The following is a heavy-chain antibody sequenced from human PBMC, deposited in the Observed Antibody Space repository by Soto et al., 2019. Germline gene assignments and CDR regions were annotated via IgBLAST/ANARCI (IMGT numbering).Heavy chain of an antibody. V-gene: IGHV3-53*01. CDR2: IHSGGST. Sequence: PGGSLRLSCAASGFTVSSKYMTWVRQAPGKGLEWVSVIHSGGSTYYADSVKGRFTISRDNSKNTLYLQMNSLRAEDTAVYYCARGVYVWGSYRAYYYYYGMDVWGQGTTVTVSS. CDR1: GFTVSSKY. J-gene: IGHJ6*02. D-gene: IGHD3-16*02. CDR3: ARGVYVWGSYRAYYYYYGMDV.